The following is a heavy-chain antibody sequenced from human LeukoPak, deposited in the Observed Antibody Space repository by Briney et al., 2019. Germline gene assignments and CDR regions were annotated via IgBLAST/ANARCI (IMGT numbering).Heavy chain of an antibody. J-gene: IGHJ4*02. Sequence: GGSLRLSCAATGFSVSSRAMSWVRQAPGKGPEWVSTISNSGYNTWYADSVKGRFTISRDNSQNTLYLQMSSLRAEDTALYYCARHDGSSFIYYVDHWGQGALVTVSS. V-gene: IGHV3-23*01. CDR3: ARHDGSSFIYYVDH. CDR2: ISNSGYNT. D-gene: IGHD1-26*01. CDR1: GFSVSSRA.